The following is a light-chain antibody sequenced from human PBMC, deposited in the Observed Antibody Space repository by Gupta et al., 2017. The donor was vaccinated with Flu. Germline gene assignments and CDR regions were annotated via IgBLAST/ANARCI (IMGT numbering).Light chain of an antibody. CDR3: QQDGNACWT. Sequence: EILLTQSPGTLSLSPGERATLSCRATQTISNNYLAWSQQKPGQAPRLLIFGASSRASGIPARFRGRGSGTDFTLTITRLDAEAMAVDYGQQDGNACWTFGQGTKLEIK. V-gene: IGKV3-20*01. J-gene: IGKJ1*01. CDR1: QTISNNY. CDR2: GAS.